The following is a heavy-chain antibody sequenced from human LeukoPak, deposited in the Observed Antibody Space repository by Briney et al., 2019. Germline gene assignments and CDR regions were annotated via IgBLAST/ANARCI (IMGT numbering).Heavy chain of an antibody. CDR3: TTATEGATRELYYYYYYYMDV. Sequence: PGGSLRLSCEASGFTFSSYWMHWVRQTPGKGLEWVGRIKSKTDGGTTDYAAPVKGRFTISRDDSKNTLYLQMNSLKTEDTAVYYCTTATEGATRELYYYYYYYMDVWGKGTTVTVSS. J-gene: IGHJ6*03. D-gene: IGHD1-26*01. CDR2: IKSKTDGGTT. CDR1: GFTFSSYW. V-gene: IGHV3-15*01.